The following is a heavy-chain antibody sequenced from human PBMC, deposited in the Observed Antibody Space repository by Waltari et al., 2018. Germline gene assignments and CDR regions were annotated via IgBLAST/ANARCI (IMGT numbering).Heavy chain of an antibody. J-gene: IGHJ4*02. Sequence: QVQLQESGPGLVKPSQTLSLTCTVSGGSISSGSYYWSWIRQPAGKGLEWIVRIYTSGSTNYNPSLKSRVTISVDTSKNQFSLKLSSVTAADTAVYYCATVPDSSGYYYNNWGQGTLVTVSS. V-gene: IGHV4-61*02. CDR3: ATVPDSSGYYYNN. CDR1: GGSISSGSYY. CDR2: IYTSGST. D-gene: IGHD3-22*01.